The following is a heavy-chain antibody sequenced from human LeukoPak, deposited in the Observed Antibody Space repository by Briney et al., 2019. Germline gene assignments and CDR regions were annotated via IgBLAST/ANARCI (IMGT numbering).Heavy chain of an antibody. D-gene: IGHD3-22*01. J-gene: IGHJ4*02. CDR1: GFTFTSHS. Sequence: GGSLRLSCAASGFTFTSHSMNWVRQAPGKGLEWVSSIGSRSTSIYYADSVKGRFTISRDNAKNSLYLQMNSLRAEDTAVYFCARVGYDSSGRFDYWGQGTLVTVSS. CDR3: ARVGYDSSGRFDY. CDR2: IGSRSTSI. V-gene: IGHV3-21*01.